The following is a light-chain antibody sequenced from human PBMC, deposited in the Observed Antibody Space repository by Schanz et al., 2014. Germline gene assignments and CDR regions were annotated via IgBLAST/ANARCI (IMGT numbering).Light chain of an antibody. CDR2: DIN. Sequence: QSALTQPRSVSGSPGQSVSISCTGTSSGVGDLNYVSWYQQLPGKAPRLLIYDINKRPSGVPDRFSGSKSGNTASLTISGLQAEDEADYYCCSHTAITTAVVFGGGTKLTVL. CDR3: CSHTAITTAVV. V-gene: IGLV2-11*01. J-gene: IGLJ2*01. CDR1: SSGVGDLNY.